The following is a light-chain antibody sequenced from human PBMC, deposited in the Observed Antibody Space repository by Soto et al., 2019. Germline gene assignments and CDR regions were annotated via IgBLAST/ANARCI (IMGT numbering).Light chain of an antibody. V-gene: IGKV3-20*01. J-gene: IGKJ1*01. Sequence: EAVLTQSPGTLSLSPGEGATLSCRAGHSLRNNYLAWYQQRPGQAPRLLIYGASNRAADVPDRFSGSVSGTEFTLTISRLEPEDFAVYYCHQYDTSPSTFGQGTKVEIK. CDR3: HQYDTSPST. CDR2: GAS. CDR1: HSLRNNY.